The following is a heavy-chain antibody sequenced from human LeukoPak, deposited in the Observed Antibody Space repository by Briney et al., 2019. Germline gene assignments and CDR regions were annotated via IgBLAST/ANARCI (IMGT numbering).Heavy chain of an antibody. J-gene: IGHJ6*03. D-gene: IGHD1-1*01. CDR3: ARDRLLEDRDYHYYYYMDV. CDR1: GFTFSSYS. CDR2: ISSSSNYI. V-gene: IGHV3-21*01. Sequence: GGSLGLSCAVSGFTFSSYSMNWVRQAPGKGLEWVSSISSSSNYIYYADSVRGRFTISRDNAKNSLSLQMNSLRAEDTAVYYCARDRLLEDRDYHYYYYMDVWGIGTTVTVSS.